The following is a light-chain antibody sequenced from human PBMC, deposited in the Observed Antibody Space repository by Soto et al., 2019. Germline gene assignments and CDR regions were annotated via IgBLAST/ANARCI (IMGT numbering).Light chain of an antibody. CDR1: QSVSSSY. Sequence: EIVLTQSPGTLSLSPGERATLSCRASQSVSSSYLAWYQHKRGQAPRLLIYGASTRATGIPARFSGSGSETEFTLTITSLQSEDFAVYYCQHYNNWPAWT. V-gene: IGKV3D-15*01. CDR3: QHYNNWPAWT. J-gene: IGKJ1*01. CDR2: GAS.